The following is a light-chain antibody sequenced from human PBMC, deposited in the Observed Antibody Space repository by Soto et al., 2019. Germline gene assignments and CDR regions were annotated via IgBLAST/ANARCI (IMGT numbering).Light chain of an antibody. CDR1: TSDDGGYDY. Sequence: QSALTQPASVSGAPGQSITISCTGTTSDDGGYDYVSWYQQHPGKAPKLMIYDVNNRPSGVSNRFPGSKSGNTASLTISGLHTEDEAHYYCSSYTSSSTVVFGGGTELTVL. J-gene: IGLJ2*01. V-gene: IGLV2-14*01. CDR3: SSYTSSSTVV. CDR2: DVN.